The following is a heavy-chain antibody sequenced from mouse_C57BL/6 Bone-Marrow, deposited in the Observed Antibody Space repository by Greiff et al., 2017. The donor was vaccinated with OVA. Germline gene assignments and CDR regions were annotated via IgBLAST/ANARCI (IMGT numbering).Heavy chain of an antibody. CDR2: ISDGGSYT. J-gene: IGHJ1*03. CDR1: GFTFSSYA. CDR3: ARGGLWYFDV. Sequence: DVHLVESGGGLVKPGGSLKLSCAASGFTFSSYAMSWVRQTPEKRLEWVATISDGGSYTYYPDNVKGRFTISRDNAKNNLYLQMSHLKSEDTAMYYCARGGLWYFDVWGTGTTVTVSS. D-gene: IGHD3-3*01. V-gene: IGHV5-4*01.